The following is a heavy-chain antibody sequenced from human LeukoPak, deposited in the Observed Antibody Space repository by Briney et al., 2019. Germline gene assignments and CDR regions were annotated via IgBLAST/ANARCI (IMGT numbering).Heavy chain of an antibody. V-gene: IGHV3-21*01. CDR3: AREHEYDGGSFDY. CDR1: GFTFSSYS. D-gene: IGHD4-23*01. Sequence: GGSLRLSCAASGFTFSSYSMNWVRQAPGKGLEWVSSISSSSSYIYYADSVKGRFTISRDNAKNSLYLQMNSLRAEDTDVYYCAREHEYDGGSFDYWGQGTLVTVSS. J-gene: IGHJ4*02. CDR2: ISSSSSYI.